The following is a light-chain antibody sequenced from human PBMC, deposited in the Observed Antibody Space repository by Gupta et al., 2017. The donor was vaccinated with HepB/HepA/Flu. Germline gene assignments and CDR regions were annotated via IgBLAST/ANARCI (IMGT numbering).Light chain of an antibody. J-gene: IGKJ1*01. V-gene: IGKV3-15*01. CDR1: QSVSSN. Sequence: DIVMTPSPASLPVSLGERATLSCRASQSVSSNLAWYPQKPGQGPRLLIYGASTRATGIPARFSGSGSGTEFTLTISSLQSEDFAVYYCQQYNNWPRWTFGQETKVEIK. CDR2: GAS. CDR3: QQYNNWPRWT.